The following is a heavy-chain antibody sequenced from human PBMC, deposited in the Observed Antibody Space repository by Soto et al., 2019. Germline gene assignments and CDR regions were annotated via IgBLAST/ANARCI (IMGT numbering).Heavy chain of an antibody. J-gene: IGHJ4*02. Sequence: QVQLQESGPGLVKPSETLSLTCTVSGGSISSYYWSWIRQPPGKGLEWIGYIYYSGSTNYNPSLKRRVTISVDTSKNQVSLKLSSVTAADTAVYYCARARRDIAGKMSGFDYWGQGTLVTVSS. V-gene: IGHV4-59*01. D-gene: IGHD2-15*01. CDR2: IYYSGST. CDR3: ARARRDIAGKMSGFDY. CDR1: GGSISSYY.